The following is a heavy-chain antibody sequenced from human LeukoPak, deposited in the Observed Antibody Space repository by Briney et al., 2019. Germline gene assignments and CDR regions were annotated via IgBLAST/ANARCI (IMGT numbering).Heavy chain of an antibody. D-gene: IGHD3-9*01. V-gene: IGHV4-4*07. CDR3: AREGDDILTGYSFDAFDV. CDR1: GGSVSSYY. J-gene: IGHJ3*01. CDR2: TYISGST. Sequence: PSVTLSLTCTVSGGSVSSYYWSWIRQPAGKGLEWIGRTYISGSTNYNPSLKSRVTMSVDTSKNQFSLKLNSVTAADTAVYYCAREGDDILTGYSFDAFDVWGQGTMVTVSS.